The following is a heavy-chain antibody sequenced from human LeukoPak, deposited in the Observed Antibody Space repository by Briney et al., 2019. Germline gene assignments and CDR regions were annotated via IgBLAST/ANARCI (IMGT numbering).Heavy chain of an antibody. J-gene: IGHJ4*02. V-gene: IGHV1-8*01. CDR3: ARGGYCNGGSCYFRHFDY. Sequence: GSVKVSCKASGYTFTSYDINWVRQATGQGLEWMGWMNPNSGNTGYAQKFQGRVTMTRNTSISTAYMELSSLRSEDTAVYYCARGGYCNGGSCYFRHFDYWGQGTLVTVSS. CDR2: MNPNSGNT. CDR1: GYTFTSYD. D-gene: IGHD2-15*01.